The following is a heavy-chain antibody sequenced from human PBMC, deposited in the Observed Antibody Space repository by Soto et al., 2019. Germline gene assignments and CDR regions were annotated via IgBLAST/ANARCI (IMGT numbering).Heavy chain of an antibody. CDR2: IYWDDDK. CDR1: GFSLSTRGAG. V-gene: IGHV2-5*02. J-gene: IGHJ3*02. Sequence: QITLKESGPTLVKPTQTLTLMCSFSGFSLSTRGAGVGWIRQPPGKALEWLALIYWDDDKRYSPSLRSRLTITKDTSKNQVVLRMTTMEPVETATYYCAHREETGGRFDIGGQVTMVTVSS. CDR3: AHREETGGRFDI. D-gene: IGHD3-16*01.